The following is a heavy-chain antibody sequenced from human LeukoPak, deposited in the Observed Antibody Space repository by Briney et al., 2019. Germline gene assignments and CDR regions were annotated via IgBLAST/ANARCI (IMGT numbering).Heavy chain of an antibody. V-gene: IGHV4-61*02. D-gene: IGHD4-11*01. CDR2: IYTSGST. CDR3: ARDNRKKKTTVPTYYYYMDV. CDR1: GGSISSGSYY. J-gene: IGHJ6*03. Sequence: SETLSLTCTVSGGSISSGSYYWSWIRQPAGKGLEWIGRIYTSGSTNYNPSLKSRVTISVDTSKNQFSLKLSSVTAADTAVYYCARDNRKKKTTVPTYYYYMDVWGKGTTVTVSS.